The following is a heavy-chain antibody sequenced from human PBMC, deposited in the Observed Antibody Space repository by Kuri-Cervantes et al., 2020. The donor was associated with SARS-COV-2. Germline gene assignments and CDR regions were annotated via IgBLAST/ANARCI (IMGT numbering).Heavy chain of an antibody. D-gene: IGHD6-13*01. J-gene: IGHJ4*02. CDR3: TTAGYSSSWYVDY. Sequence: LSLTCAASGFPFSNAWMSWVRQAPGKGLEWVGRIKSQARGGTADYAAPVKGRFTISRDDSENTLYLQMNTLKTEDTAVYYCTTAGYSSSWYVDYWGQGTLVTVSS. V-gene: IGHV3-15*01. CDR1: GFPFSNAW. CDR2: IKSQARGGTA.